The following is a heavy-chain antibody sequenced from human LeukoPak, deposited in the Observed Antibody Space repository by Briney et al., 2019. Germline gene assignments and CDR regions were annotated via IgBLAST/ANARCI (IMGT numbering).Heavy chain of an antibody. CDR3: ARGSGYFDY. Sequence: PSETLSLTCTVSGGSISSYYWSWIRQPPGKGLEWIGDIYYSGSTSYNPSLKSRVTISVDTSKNQFSLKLSSVTAADTAVYYCARGSGYFDYWGQGTLVTVSS. CDR1: GGSISSYY. J-gene: IGHJ4*02. D-gene: IGHD3-10*01. CDR2: IYYSGST. V-gene: IGHV4-59*08.